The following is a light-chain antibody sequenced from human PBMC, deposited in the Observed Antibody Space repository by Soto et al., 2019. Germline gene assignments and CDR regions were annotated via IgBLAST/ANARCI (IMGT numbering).Light chain of an antibody. CDR2: EVS. CDR1: SSDVGGYNY. CDR3: SSYTSSTTYV. J-gene: IGLJ1*01. V-gene: IGLV2-14*01. Sequence: QSALTQPASVSGSPGQSITISCTGTSSDVGGYNYVSWYQQHPGKVPKLMIYEVSNRPSGVSNRFSGSKSGNTASLTISGLQAEDAADYYCSSYTSSTTYVFGTGTKLTVL.